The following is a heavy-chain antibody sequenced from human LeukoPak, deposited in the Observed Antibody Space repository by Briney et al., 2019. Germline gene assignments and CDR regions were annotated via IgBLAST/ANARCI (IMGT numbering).Heavy chain of an antibody. D-gene: IGHD3-3*01. CDR3: ARGQVVVTIFGVVIRSWFDP. V-gene: IGHV4-34*01. J-gene: IGHJ5*02. CDR2: INHSGST. Sequence: SETLSLTCAVYGGSFSGYYWSWIRQPPGKGLEWIGEINHSGSTNYNPSLKRRVTISVDTSKNQFSLKLSSVTAADTAVYYCARGQVVVTIFGVVIRSWFDPWGQGTLVTVSS. CDR1: GGSFSGYY.